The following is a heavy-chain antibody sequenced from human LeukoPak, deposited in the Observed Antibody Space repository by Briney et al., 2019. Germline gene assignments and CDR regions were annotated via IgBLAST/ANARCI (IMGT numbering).Heavy chain of an antibody. CDR3: ASTYSSSWFGYYYYYMDV. D-gene: IGHD6-13*01. CDR1: GGSISSYY. Sequence: SETLSLTCTVSGGSISSYYWSWIRQPPGKGLGWIGYIYTSGSTNYNPSLKSRVTIPVDTSKNQFSLKLSSVTAADTAVYYCASTYSSSWFGYYYYYMDVWGKGTTVTVSS. CDR2: IYTSGST. J-gene: IGHJ6*03. V-gene: IGHV4-4*09.